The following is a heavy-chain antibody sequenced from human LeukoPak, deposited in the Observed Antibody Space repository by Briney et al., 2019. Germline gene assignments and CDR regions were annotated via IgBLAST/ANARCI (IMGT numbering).Heavy chain of an antibody. Sequence: ASVKVSCKASGYTFTSYAMNWVRQAPGQGLEWMGWINTNTGNPTYAQGFTGRFVFSLDTSVSTAYLQISSLKAEDTAVYYCARDICSSTSCYDLSWFDPWGQGTLVTVSS. CDR3: ARDICSSTSCYDLSWFDP. D-gene: IGHD2-2*01. CDR2: INTNTGNP. CDR1: GYTFTSYA. J-gene: IGHJ5*02. V-gene: IGHV7-4-1*02.